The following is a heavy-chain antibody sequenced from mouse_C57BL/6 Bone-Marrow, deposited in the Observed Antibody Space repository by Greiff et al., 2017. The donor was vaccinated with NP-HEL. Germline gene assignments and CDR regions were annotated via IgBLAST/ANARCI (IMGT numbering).Heavy chain of an antibody. CDR1: GYSFTGYY. D-gene: IGHD5-5*01. Sequence: VQLQQSGPELVKPGASVKISCKASGYSFTGYYMNWVKQSPEKSLEWIGEINPSTGGTTYNQKFKAKATLTVDKSSSTAYMQLKSLTSEDSAVYYCARDYPWFAYWGQGPLVPVSA. V-gene: IGHV1-42*01. CDR3: ARDYPWFAY. CDR2: INPSTGGT. J-gene: IGHJ3*01.